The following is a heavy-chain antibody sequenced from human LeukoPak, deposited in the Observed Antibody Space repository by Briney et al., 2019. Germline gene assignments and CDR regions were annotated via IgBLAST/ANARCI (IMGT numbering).Heavy chain of an antibody. CDR1: GFTFSSYS. CDR3: ARNTLYYDFWSGIFDY. V-gene: IGHV3-21*04. D-gene: IGHD3-3*01. CDR2: ISSSSSYI. Sequence: GGSLRLSCAASGFTFSSYSMNWVRQAPGKGLEWVSSISSSSSYIYYADSVKGRFTISRDNAKNSLYLQMNSLRAEDTAVYYCARNTLYYDFWSGIFDYWGQGTLVTVSS. J-gene: IGHJ4*02.